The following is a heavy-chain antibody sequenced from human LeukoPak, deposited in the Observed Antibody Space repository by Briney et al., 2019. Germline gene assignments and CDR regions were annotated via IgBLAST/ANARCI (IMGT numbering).Heavy chain of an antibody. CDR2: VYYSGTT. D-gene: IGHD2-2*01. Sequence: PSETLSLTCSVSGGSISLSYYYWGWIRQPPGKALEWIGSVYYSGTTSYNPSLKSRVTISIDTSKKQFSLNLSSVTAADTAVYYCARNVVVPGKYYFDYWGQGTLVTVSS. CDR3: ARNVVVPGKYYFDY. CDR1: GGSISLSYYY. V-gene: IGHV4-39*07. J-gene: IGHJ4*02.